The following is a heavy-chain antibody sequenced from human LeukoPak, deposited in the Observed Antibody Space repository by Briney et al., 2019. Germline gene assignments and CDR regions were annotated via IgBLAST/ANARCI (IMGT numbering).Heavy chain of an antibody. CDR1: GFTFSSYA. CDR2: ISGNGGST. CDR3: SRWSFENDAFDI. V-gene: IGHV3-64D*06. Sequence: PGGSLRLSCSASGFTFSSYAMHWVRQAPGKGLEYVSAISGNGGSTYYADSVKGRFTISRDNSKNTLYLQMSSLRAEDTAVYYCSRWSFENDAFDIWGQGTMVTVSS. J-gene: IGHJ3*02. D-gene: IGHD4-23*01.